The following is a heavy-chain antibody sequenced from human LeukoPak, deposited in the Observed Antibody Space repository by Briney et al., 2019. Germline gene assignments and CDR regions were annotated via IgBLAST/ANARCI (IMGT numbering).Heavy chain of an antibody. CDR2: IKQDGSEK. CDR3: ARGGGYQLLSFGY. Sequence: GGSLRLSCAASGFTFSSYWMSWVRQAPGKGLEWVANIKQDGSEKYYVDSVKGRFTISRDNAKNSLYLQMNSLRAEDTAVYYCARGGGYQLLSFGYWGQGTLVTVSS. CDR1: GFTFSSYW. D-gene: IGHD2-2*01. J-gene: IGHJ4*02. V-gene: IGHV3-7*01.